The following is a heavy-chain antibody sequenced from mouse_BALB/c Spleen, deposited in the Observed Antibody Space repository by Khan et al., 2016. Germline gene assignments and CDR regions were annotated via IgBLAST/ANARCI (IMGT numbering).Heavy chain of an antibody. V-gene: IGHV1-7*01. CDR1: GYTFTSYW. CDR3: ARYEAGFAY. CDR2: INPSTGYT. D-gene: IGHD2-3*01. Sequence: QVRLQQSGAELAKPGASVKMSCKASGYTFTSYWMHWVKQRPGQGLEWIGYINPSTGYTEYNQKFKDKATLTADKSSRTAYMQLSSLTSEDSAVYYCARYEAGFAYWGQGALLTVSA. J-gene: IGHJ3*01.